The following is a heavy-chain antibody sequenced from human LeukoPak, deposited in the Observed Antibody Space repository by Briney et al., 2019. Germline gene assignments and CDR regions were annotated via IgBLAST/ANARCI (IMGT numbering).Heavy chain of an antibody. CDR2: IWYDGSNK. Sequence: PGRSLRLSCAASGFTFSNYGMHWVRQAPGKGLEWVAVIWYDGSNKYYADSVKGRFTISRDNSKNTLYLQMNSLRAEDTAVYYCARGYGSGYLFDYWGQGTLVTVSS. D-gene: IGHD3-22*01. CDR3: ARGYGSGYLFDY. CDR1: GFTFSNYG. J-gene: IGHJ4*02. V-gene: IGHV3-33*01.